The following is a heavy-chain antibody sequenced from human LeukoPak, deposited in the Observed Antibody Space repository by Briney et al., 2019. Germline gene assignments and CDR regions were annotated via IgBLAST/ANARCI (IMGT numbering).Heavy chain of an antibody. CDR3: ARDPEYSSSSGWFDP. CDR2: ISYDGSNK. V-gene: IGHV3-30-3*01. CDR1: GFTFSSYA. Sequence: PGGSLRLSCAASGFTFSSYAMHWVRQAPGKGLEWVAVISYDGSNKYYADSVKGRFTISRDNSKNTLYLQMNSLRAEDTAVYYCARDPEYSSSSGWFDPWGQGTLVTVSS. J-gene: IGHJ5*02. D-gene: IGHD6-6*01.